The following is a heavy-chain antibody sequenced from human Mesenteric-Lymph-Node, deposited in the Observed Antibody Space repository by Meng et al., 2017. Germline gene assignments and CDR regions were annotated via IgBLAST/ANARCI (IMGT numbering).Heavy chain of an antibody. Sequence: GESLKISCEASGFTFSSVWMSWVRQTPGKGLEWVGRIRSIPDGGTTDYAAPVKDRFIISRDDSKTTVYLQMNSLKSEDTAVYFCTDGRARWGQGTMVTISS. D-gene: IGHD4-17*01. CDR1: GFTFSSVW. CDR3: TDGRAR. V-gene: IGHV3-15*01. J-gene: IGHJ3*01. CDR2: IRSIPDGGTT.